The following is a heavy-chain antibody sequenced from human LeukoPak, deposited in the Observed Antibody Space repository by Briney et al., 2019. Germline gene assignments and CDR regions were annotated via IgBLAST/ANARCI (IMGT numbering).Heavy chain of an antibody. D-gene: IGHD6-13*01. V-gene: IGHV4-59*01. CDR3: AAGYSSTWYYFDY. CDR1: GDSISSYY. J-gene: IGHJ4*02. Sequence: PSETLSLTCTVSGDSISSYYWSWIRQPPGKGLEWIGYSYHTGSTNYNPSLKSRVTISVDKSKNQFSLKLSSVTAGDPAVYYCAAGYSSTWYYFDYWGQGTLVTVSS. CDR2: SYHTGST.